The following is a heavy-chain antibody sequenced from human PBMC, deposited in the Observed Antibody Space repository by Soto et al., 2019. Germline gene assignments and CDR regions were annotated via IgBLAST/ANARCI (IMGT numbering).Heavy chain of an antibody. V-gene: IGHV1-2*04. Sequence: ASLSFSCTPSAYPFTGYEMHWVRRAPGQGLEWMGWINPNSGGTNYAQKFQGWVTMTRDTSISTAYMELSRLRSDDTAVYYCARDLKGVATSYGMDVWGQGTTVTVSS. D-gene: IGHD5-12*01. CDR2: INPNSGGT. CDR3: ARDLKGVATSYGMDV. J-gene: IGHJ6*02. CDR1: AYPFTGYE.